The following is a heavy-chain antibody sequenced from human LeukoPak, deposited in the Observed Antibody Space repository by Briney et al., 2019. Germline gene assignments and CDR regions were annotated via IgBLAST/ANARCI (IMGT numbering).Heavy chain of an antibody. CDR2: IYPADSDI. V-gene: IGHV5-51*01. Sequence: PGESLKISCKGSGYRFSNYWIGWVRHMPGKGLEWMGMIYPADSDIRYSPSFQGQVTISADKSISTAYLQWSSLKASDTAMYYCARHHYDSSFGGDYWGQGTLVTVTS. CDR1: GYRFSNYW. J-gene: IGHJ4*02. CDR3: ARHHYDSSFGGDY. D-gene: IGHD3-22*01.